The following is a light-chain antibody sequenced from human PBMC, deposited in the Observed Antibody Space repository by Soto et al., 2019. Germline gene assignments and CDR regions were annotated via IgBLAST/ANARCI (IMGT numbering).Light chain of an antibody. CDR3: QQYGSSPRT. CDR2: GAS. V-gene: IGKV3-20*01. CDR1: QSVSGSF. Sequence: EIVLTQSPDTLSLSPGEGGTLSCRASQSVSGSFLAWYQKKPGQAPRLLMYGASSRATGIPERFSGSGSGTDFTLSISRLEPEDYAVYYCQQYGSSPRTFGQGTKV. J-gene: IGKJ1*01.